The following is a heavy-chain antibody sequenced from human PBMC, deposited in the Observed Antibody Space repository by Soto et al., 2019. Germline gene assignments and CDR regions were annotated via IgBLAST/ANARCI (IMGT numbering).Heavy chain of an antibody. CDR3: ARDWIGKYFDY. V-gene: IGHV1-3*01. CDR1: GYIFTAYA. J-gene: IGHJ4*02. D-gene: IGHD2-2*03. Sequence: ASVKVSCKASGYIFTAYAVHWARQAPGQRLEWMGWINAGNGNTKYSQKFQGRVTITRDTSASTVYMELSSLRSEDTAVYYCARDWIGKYFDYWGQGTLVTVS. CDR2: INAGNGNT.